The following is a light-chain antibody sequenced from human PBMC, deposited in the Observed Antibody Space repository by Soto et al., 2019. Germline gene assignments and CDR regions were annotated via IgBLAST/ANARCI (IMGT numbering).Light chain of an antibody. CDR2: TAS. J-gene: IGKJ4*01. V-gene: IGKV1-39*01. CDR3: QQSYSMTT. CDR1: QSISRY. Sequence: DLQMTQSPSYLSASVGDRVTITCRASQSISRYLNWYQQKPGKAPKLLIYTASSLQSGVPSRFSGSGSGTDFTLTISSLQPEDFATYYCQQSYSMTTFGGGTKVEIK.